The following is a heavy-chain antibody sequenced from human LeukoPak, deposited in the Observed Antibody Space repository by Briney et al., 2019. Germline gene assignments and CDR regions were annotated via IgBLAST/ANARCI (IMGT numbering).Heavy chain of an antibody. CDR1: GGTFSSYA. D-gene: IGHD1-26*01. Sequence: SVKVSCKASGGTFSSYAISWVRQAPGQGLEWMGRIIPILGIANYAQKFQGRVTITADKSTSTAYMELSSLRSEDTAVYYCARGDIVGATRIDYWGQGTLVTVSS. J-gene: IGHJ4*02. CDR3: ARGDIVGATRIDY. CDR2: IIPILGIA. V-gene: IGHV1-69*04.